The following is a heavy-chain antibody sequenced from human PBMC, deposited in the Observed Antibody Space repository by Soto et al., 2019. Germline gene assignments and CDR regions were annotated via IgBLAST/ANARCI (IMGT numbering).Heavy chain of an antibody. V-gene: IGHV3-7*01. D-gene: IGHD2-15*01. CDR1: GFSFRNYW. Sequence: EVQLVESGGDLVQPGGSLRLSCAVSGFSFRNYWMSWVRQAPGKGLVWVANINHDGSEQNFLDSVKGRFTISRDNGKNSLFLQMNSLRAEDTAVYYCARDIGYSSFDYWGQGTLVTVSS. CDR3: ARDIGYSSFDY. CDR2: INHDGSEQ. J-gene: IGHJ4*02.